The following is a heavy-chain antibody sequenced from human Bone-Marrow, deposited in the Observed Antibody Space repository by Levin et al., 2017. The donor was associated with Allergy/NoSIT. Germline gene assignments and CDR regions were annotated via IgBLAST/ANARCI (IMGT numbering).Heavy chain of an antibody. J-gene: IGHJ4*02. CDR2: INTNTGNP. V-gene: IGHV7-4-1*02. CDR3: ARDPLERRPYYFDY. D-gene: IGHD1-1*01. CDR1: GYTFTKYA. Sequence: ASVKVSCKASGYTFTKYAMYWVRQAPGQGLEWMGWINTNTGNPTYAQGFTGRFVFSLDTSVSTAYLQISSLKAEDTAVYYCARDPLERRPYYFDYWGQGTLVTVSS.